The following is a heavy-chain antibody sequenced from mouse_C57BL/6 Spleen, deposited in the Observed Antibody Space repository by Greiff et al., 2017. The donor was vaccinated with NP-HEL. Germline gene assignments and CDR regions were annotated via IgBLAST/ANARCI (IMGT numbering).Heavy chain of an antibody. D-gene: IGHD1-1*01. V-gene: IGHV1-22*01. CDR3: ARENDYGSRPYWYFDV. J-gene: IGHJ1*03. Sequence: VQLQQSGPELVKPGASVKMSCKASGYTFTDYNMHWVKQSHGKSLEWIGYINPNNGGTSYNQKFKGKATWTVNKSSSTAYMELRSLTSEDSAVYYCARENDYGSRPYWYFDVWGTGTTVTVSS. CDR1: GYTFTDYN. CDR2: INPNNGGT.